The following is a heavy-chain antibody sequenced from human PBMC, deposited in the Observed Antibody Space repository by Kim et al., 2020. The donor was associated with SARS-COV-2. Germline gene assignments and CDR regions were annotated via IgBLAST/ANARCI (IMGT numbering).Heavy chain of an antibody. Sequence: YDDSVKGRFTISRDNAKNSLYLQMNSLGDEDTAVYYGARDSWWELQFFDYWGQGTLVTVSS. V-gene: IGHV3-48*02. D-gene: IGHD1-26*01. J-gene: IGHJ4*02. CDR3: ARDSWWELQFFDY.